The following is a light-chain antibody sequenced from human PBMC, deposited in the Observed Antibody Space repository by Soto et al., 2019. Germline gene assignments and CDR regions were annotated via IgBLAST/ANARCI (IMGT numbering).Light chain of an antibody. CDR2: GAS. Sequence: VLTPSRATVSVSQEEGDSLSCRASQTISNDLAWYQQKPGQAPRLLIYGASTRATGVPARFSGGGSGTEFTLTISSLQSEDFAFYYCQQNNKWPPVTFGGGTKVDIK. J-gene: IGKJ4*01. V-gene: IGKV3-15*01. CDR3: QQNNKWPPVT. CDR1: QTISND.